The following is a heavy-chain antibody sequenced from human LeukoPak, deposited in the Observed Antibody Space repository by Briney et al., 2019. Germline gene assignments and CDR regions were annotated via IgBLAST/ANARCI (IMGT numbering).Heavy chain of an antibody. Sequence: GASVKVSCKASGYTFTSYAMHWVRQTPGQRLEWMGWINAGNGNTKYSQKLQGRVTITRDTSASTAYMELSSLRSEDTAVYYCARGRRPQYFDYWGQGTLVTVSS. CDR3: ARGRRPQYFDY. D-gene: IGHD6-25*01. J-gene: IGHJ4*02. V-gene: IGHV1-3*01. CDR1: GYTFTSYA. CDR2: INAGNGNT.